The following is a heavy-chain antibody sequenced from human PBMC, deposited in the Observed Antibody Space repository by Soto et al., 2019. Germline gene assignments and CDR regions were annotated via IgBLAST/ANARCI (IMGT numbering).Heavy chain of an antibody. D-gene: IGHD3-3*01. J-gene: IGHJ6*03. V-gene: IGHV3-73*01. CDR3: SRQASDFWSGKPQYYMDV. CDR1: GFTFSGSA. Sequence: GGSLRLSCAASGFTFSGSAMHWVRQASGKGLEWVGRIRSKPNNYATAYGASVKGRFTISRDDSKNTAYLQMNSLNTEDTAVYYCSRQASDFWSGKPQYYMDVWRKGTTVTVSS. CDR2: IRSKPNNYAT.